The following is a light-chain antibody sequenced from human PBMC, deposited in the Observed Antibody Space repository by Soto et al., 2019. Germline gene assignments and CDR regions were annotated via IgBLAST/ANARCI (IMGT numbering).Light chain of an antibody. CDR2: ENN. CDR3: GTWDSSLSVYV. V-gene: IGLV1-51*02. Sequence: QSVLTQPPSVSAAPGQKVTISCSGSSSNIGNNYVSWYQQLPGTAPKLLIYENNKRPSGIPDRFSGSKSGTSATLGITGLQTGDKADSYCGTWDSSLSVYVFGTG. CDR1: SSNIGNNY. J-gene: IGLJ1*01.